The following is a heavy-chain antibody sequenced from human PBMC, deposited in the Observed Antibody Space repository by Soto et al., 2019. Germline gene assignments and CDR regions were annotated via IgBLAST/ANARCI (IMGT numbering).Heavy chain of an antibody. Sequence: SQTLSLTCALSGDSVSSYSAAWNWIRRSPSGGLEWLGRTYYRSRFFSDYAESVKSRIIINPDTSKNQFSLQLKSVTPEDTAVYYCVRDRYSSSGWFDPWGQGTPVTVSS. D-gene: IGHD3-10*01. CDR3: VRDRYSSSGWFDP. CDR1: GDSVSSYSAA. CDR2: TYYRSRFFS. J-gene: IGHJ5*02. V-gene: IGHV6-1*01.